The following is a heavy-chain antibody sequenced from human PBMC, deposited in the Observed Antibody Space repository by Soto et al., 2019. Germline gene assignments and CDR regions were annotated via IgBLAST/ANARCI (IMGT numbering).Heavy chain of an antibody. CDR3: ARETTPGTLDY. D-gene: IGHD6-13*01. V-gene: IGHV3-23*01. J-gene: IGHJ4*02. CDR1: GFTVSSYA. Sequence: EVQLLESGGTLVQPAGSLRLSCVASGFTVSSYAMNWVRQAPGKGLEWVSVISIGGGSVYADSVKGRFTISRDNSKNTLYLEMNSLRAEDTAVYYCARETTPGTLDYWGQGTLVTVSS. CDR2: ISIGGGSV.